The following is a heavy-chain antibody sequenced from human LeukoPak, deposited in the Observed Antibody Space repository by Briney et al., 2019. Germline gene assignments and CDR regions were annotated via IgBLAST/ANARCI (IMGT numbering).Heavy chain of an antibody. D-gene: IGHD2-15*01. Sequence: PGGSLRLSCAASGFTFSIYVMTWVRQAPGKGLEWVSYISSSGSTIYYADSVKGRFTISRDNAKNSLYLQMNSLRAEDTAVYYCARLYCSGGSCHFDYWGQGTLVTVSS. CDR3: ARLYCSGGSCHFDY. CDR1: GFTFSIYV. CDR2: ISSSGSTI. V-gene: IGHV3-48*04. J-gene: IGHJ4*02.